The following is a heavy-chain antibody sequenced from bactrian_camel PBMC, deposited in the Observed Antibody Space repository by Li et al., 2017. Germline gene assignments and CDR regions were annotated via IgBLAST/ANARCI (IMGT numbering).Heavy chain of an antibody. CDR1: GFTFSSYW. D-gene: IGHD5*01. CDR3: VKDDWGWSFGS. CDR2: INSGSSTT. V-gene: IGHV3S1*01. J-gene: IGHJ6*01. Sequence: QVQLVESGGGLVQPGGSLRLSCATSGFTFSSYWMYWVRQAPGKGLEWVSSINSGSSTTYYPDSVKGRFSISRDNAKNSVYLQMNSLKPEDTAVYYCVKDDWGWSFGSWGQGTQVTVS.